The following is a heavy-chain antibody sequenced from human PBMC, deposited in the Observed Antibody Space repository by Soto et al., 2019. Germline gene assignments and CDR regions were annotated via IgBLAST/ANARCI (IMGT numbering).Heavy chain of an antibody. Sequence: EVQLEESGGGLIKPGESLTLSCAASDFILSDAWMKWVRQAPGKGLEWVGRIKSKAHGGTTDYAAPLKGRFTILRDDSKNALYLQKNSLPTEDPAMYYCASYRDSSGLRRYDYWGQGALVTVSS. CDR1: DFILSDAW. J-gene: IGHJ4*02. D-gene: IGHD3-22*01. CDR3: ASYRDSSGLRRYDY. CDR2: IKSKAHGGTT. V-gene: IGHV3-15*07.